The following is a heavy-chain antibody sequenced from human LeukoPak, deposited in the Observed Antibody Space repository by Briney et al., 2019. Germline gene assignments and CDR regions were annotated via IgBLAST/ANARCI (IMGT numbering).Heavy chain of an antibody. CDR2: INHSGST. J-gene: IGHJ4*02. V-gene: IGHV4-34*01. CDR1: GGSFSGYY. Sequence: PSETLSLICAVYGGSFSGYYWSWIRQPPGKGLEWIGEINHSGSTNYNPSLKSRVTISVDTSKNQFSLKLSSVTAADTAVYYCARATVTTPRPYYYDSSGYYTRWGQGTLVTVSS. D-gene: IGHD3-22*01. CDR3: ARATVTTPRPYYYDSSGYYTR.